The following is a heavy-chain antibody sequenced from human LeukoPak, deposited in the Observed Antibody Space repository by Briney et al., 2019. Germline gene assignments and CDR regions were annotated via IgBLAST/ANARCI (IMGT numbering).Heavy chain of an antibody. CDR2: IYTSRST. J-gene: IGHJ6*02. Sequence: SETLSLTCTVSGGSISSYYWSWIRQPAGKGLEWIGRIYTSRSTNYNPSLKSRVTMSVDTSKNQFSLKLSSVTAADTAVYYCARGSGGSFQIGYYYYGMDVWGQGTTVTVSS. D-gene: IGHD1-26*01. V-gene: IGHV4-4*07. CDR3: ARGSGGSFQIGYYYYGMDV. CDR1: GGSISSYY.